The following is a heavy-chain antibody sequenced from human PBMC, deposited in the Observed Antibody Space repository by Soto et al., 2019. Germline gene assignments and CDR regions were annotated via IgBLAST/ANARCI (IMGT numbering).Heavy chain of an antibody. CDR3: ARGGTIFGADYYGMDV. V-gene: IGHV3-48*04. CDR2: ISSSSSTI. CDR1: GFTFSSYS. J-gene: IGHJ6*02. Sequence: GGSLRLSCAASGFTFSSYSMNWVRQAPGKGLEWVSYISSSSSTIYYADSVKGRFTISRDNAKNSLYLQMNSLRAEDTAVYYCARGGTIFGADYYGMDVWGQGTTVTVSS. D-gene: IGHD3-3*01.